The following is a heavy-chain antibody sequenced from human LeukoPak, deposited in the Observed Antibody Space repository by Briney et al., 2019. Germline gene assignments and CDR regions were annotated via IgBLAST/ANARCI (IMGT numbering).Heavy chain of an antibody. V-gene: IGHV3-7*01. Sequence: GGSLRLSCAASGFTFSSYWISWVRQAPGKGREWVVNIKQDGSEKCYVDSVKGRFTISRDNAKNSLYLQMNSLRAEDTAVYYCARSYCSSTSCLDDAEYFQHWGQGTLVTVSS. CDR2: IKQDGSEK. CDR1: GFTFSSYW. CDR3: ARSYCSSTSCLDDAEYFQH. J-gene: IGHJ1*01. D-gene: IGHD2-2*01.